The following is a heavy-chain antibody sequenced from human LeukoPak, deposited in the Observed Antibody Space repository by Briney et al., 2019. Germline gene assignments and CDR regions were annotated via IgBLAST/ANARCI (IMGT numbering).Heavy chain of an antibody. J-gene: IGHJ4*02. CDR1: GGSFSGYH. CDR2: INHSGST. D-gene: IGHD6-19*01. V-gene: IGHV4-34*01. CDR3: ARCSSGWYGVRYYFDC. Sequence: PSETLSLTCAVYGGSFSGYHWSWIRQPPGKGLEWIGEINHSGSTNYSPSLKSRVTISVDTSKNQFSLKLSSVTAADTAVYYCARCSSGWYGVRYYFDCWGQGTLVTVSS.